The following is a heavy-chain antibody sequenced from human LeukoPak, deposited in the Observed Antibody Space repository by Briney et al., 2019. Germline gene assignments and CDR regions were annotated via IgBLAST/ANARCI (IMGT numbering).Heavy chain of an antibody. Sequence: PGGSLRLSCIVSGSTFSIFEMNWVRQAPGKGLEWVSYISSSSNTMYYADSVKGRFTISRDNAKNSLYLQMNSLRDEDTAVYYCARAFDYWGQGTLVAVSS. J-gene: IGHJ4*02. CDR3: ARAFDY. CDR1: GSTFSIFE. CDR2: ISSSSNTM. V-gene: IGHV3-48*03.